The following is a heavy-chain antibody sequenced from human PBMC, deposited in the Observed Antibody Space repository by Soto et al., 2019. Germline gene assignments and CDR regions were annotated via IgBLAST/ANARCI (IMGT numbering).Heavy chain of an antibody. CDR3: ARGIRMVLVWDWFDP. Sequence: QVQLVESGGGVVQPGRSLRLSCAASGFTFSSYGMHWVRQAPGKGLEWVAVIWYDGSNKYYADSVKGRFTISRDNSKNTLYLQMNSLRAEDTAVYYCARGIRMVLVWDWFDPWCQGTLVTVSS. J-gene: IGHJ5*02. CDR2: IWYDGSNK. V-gene: IGHV3-33*01. CDR1: GFTFSSYG. D-gene: IGHD3-10*01.